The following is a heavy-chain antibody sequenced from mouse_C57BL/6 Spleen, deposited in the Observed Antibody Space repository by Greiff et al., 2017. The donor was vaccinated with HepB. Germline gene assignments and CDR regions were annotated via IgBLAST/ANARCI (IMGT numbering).Heavy chain of an antibody. CDR3: ARGRYYGYDWFAY. CDR1: GYTFTSYW. Sequence: QVQLQQPGAELVKPGASVKLSCKASGYTFTSYWMQWVKQRPGQGLEWIGEIDPSDSYTNYNQKFKGKATLTVDTSSSTAYMQLSSLTSEDSAVYYCARGRYYGYDWFAYWGQGTLVTVSA. J-gene: IGHJ3*01. D-gene: IGHD2-2*01. CDR2: IDPSDSYT. V-gene: IGHV1-50*01.